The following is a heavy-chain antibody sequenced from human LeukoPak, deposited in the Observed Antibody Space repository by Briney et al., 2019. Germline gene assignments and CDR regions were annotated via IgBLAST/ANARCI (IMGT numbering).Heavy chain of an antibody. V-gene: IGHV3-15*01. J-gene: IGHJ4*02. Sequence: GGSLRLSCAASGFTFSNAWMSWVRQAPGKGLEWVGRIKSKTDGGTTDYAALVKGRFTISRDDSKNTLYLQMNSLKTEDTAVYYCSLRLGAVAGTLYDYWGQGTLVTVSS. CDR1: GFTFSNAW. CDR3: SLRLGAVAGTLYDY. D-gene: IGHD6-19*01. CDR2: IKSKTDGGTT.